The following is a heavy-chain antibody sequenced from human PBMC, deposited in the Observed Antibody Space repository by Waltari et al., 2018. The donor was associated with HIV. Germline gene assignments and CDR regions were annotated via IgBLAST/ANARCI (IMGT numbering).Heavy chain of an antibody. CDR1: GRSISSTNYY. CDR2: IYYSGST. Sequence: QLQLQESGPGLVKPSETLSLTCTVPGRSISSTNYYWGWIRQPPGKGLEWIGNIYYSGSTHYNPSLKSRVTISVDTSKNQFSLKLSSVTAADTAVYYCARATQYSSSWTTQLRRWLDPWGQGTLVTVSS. CDR3: ARATQYSSSWTTQLRRWLDP. V-gene: IGHV4-39*07. J-gene: IGHJ5*02. D-gene: IGHD6-13*01.